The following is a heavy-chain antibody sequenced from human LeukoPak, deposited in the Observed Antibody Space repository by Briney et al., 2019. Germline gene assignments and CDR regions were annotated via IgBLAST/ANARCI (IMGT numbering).Heavy chain of an antibody. V-gene: IGHV3-30*01. J-gene: IGHJ3*02. CDR2: ISYDGSNK. Sequence: GGSLRLSCAASGFTFGSYAMHWVRQAPGKGLEWVAVISYDGSNKYYADSVKGRFTISRDNSKNTLYLQMNSLRAEDTAVYYCARVGYYDSSGYYPDGAFDIWGQGTMVTVSS. CDR1: GFTFGSYA. CDR3: ARVGYYDSSGYYPDGAFDI. D-gene: IGHD3-22*01.